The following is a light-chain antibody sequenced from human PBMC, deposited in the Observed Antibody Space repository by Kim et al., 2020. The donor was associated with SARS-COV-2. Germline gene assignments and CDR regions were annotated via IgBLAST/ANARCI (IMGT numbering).Light chain of an antibody. CDR3: QQSYSTPWT. V-gene: IGKV1-39*01. Sequence: DIQMTQSPPSLSASVGDRVAITCRASQNISSYLNWYQQRPGKAPNLLIYAASSLQSGVPSRFSGSGSGTDFTLTISSLQPEDFATYFCQQSYSTPWTFGQGTKVDIK. J-gene: IGKJ1*01. CDR1: QNISSY. CDR2: AAS.